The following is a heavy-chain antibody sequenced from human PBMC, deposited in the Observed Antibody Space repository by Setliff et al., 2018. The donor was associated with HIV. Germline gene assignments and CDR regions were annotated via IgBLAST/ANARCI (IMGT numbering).Heavy chain of an antibody. Sequence: ASVKVSCKASGYTFTGYYMHWVRQAPGQGLEWMGWINPNSGGTNYAQKFQGRVTVTRDTSISTAYMELSRVKSGDTAVYYCARARRDSYDRGRRSHYYIDVWGKGTTVTVSS. CDR1: GYTFTGYY. CDR3: ARARRDSYDRGRRSHYYIDV. V-gene: IGHV1-2*02. D-gene: IGHD3-22*01. CDR2: INPNSGGT. J-gene: IGHJ6*03.